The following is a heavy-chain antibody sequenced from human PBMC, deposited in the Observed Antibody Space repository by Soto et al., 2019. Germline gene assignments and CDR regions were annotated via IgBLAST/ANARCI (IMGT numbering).Heavy chain of an antibody. CDR2: IYWDDDK. CDR3: AHSSYGDDVSY. V-gene: IGHV2-5*02. D-gene: IGHD4-17*01. J-gene: IGHJ4*02. Sequence: QITLKESGPTLVKPTQTLTLTCTFSGFSLSTSGVGVGWIRQPPGKALEWLALIYWDDDKRYSPSLKSRLTITKDTSKNQVVLTMTNMDPVDTATYYCAHSSYGDDVSYWGQGTLVTVSS. CDR1: GFSLSTSGVG.